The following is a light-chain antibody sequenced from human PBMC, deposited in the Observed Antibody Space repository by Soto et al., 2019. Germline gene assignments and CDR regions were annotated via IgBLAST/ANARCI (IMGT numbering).Light chain of an antibody. CDR1: SSNIGAGYD. CDR3: QSYDSSLSGYV. Sequence: QSVLTQPPSVSGAPGQRGTISCTGSSSNIGAGYDVHWYQQLPGTAPRLLIFININRPSGVPDRFSGSKSGTSASLAITGLRAEDEADYYCQSYDSSLSGYVFGTGTQLTVL. J-gene: IGLJ1*01. CDR2: INI. V-gene: IGLV1-40*01.